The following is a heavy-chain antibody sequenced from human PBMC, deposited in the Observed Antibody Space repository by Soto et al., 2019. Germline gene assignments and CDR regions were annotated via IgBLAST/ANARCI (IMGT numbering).Heavy chain of an antibody. V-gene: IGHV1-46*01. CDR3: ARNLASADV. Sequence: QVQLVQSGAEVKKPGASVKVSCKASGYTFTSFYIHWVRQAPGQGLEWTAIINPSGGSTNYAQKFQGRITLTRDTSTSTVYMELSSLRSEDTAVYYCARNLASADVWGQGTLVTVSS. D-gene: IGHD6-13*01. CDR2: INPSGGST. CDR1: GYTFTSFY. J-gene: IGHJ4*02.